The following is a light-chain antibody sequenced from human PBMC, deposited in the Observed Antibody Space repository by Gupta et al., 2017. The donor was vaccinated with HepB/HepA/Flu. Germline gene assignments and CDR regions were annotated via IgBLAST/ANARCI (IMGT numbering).Light chain of an antibody. V-gene: IGKV1-9*01. J-gene: IGKJ1*01. Sequence: DIQLTQSPSFLSASVGDRVTITCRASQDISTKLAWYQQKPGKAPKLLIYSASTLQSEVPSRFSDSGSGTEFSLTISSLQRGDFGSYYCQQLNNCPRTFGEGTKVDIK. CDR1: QDISTK. CDR2: SAS. CDR3: QQLNNCPRT.